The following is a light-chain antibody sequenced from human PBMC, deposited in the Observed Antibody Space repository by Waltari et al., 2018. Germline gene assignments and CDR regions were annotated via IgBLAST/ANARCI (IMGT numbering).Light chain of an antibody. Sequence: EIVMTQSPATLSVSPGERATISCRASQRGGTYLAWYKEKPGQGPRLLTPGASTRATGIPARFSGSGSGTEFTLAISSLQSEDFAVYYCQQYNYWPLTFGGGTKVEIK. CDR3: QQYNYWPLT. CDR1: QRGGTY. J-gene: IGKJ4*01. V-gene: IGKV3-15*01. CDR2: GAS.